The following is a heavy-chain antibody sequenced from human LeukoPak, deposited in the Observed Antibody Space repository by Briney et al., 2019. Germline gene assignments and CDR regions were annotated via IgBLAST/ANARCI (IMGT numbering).Heavy chain of an antibody. J-gene: IGHJ4*02. CDR3: STDYLLDISGEWNFFDS. V-gene: IGHV3-15*01. CDR1: GFNFTNAW. CDR2: IKTRDEGAAT. D-gene: IGHD6-19*01. Sequence: PGVSLRLSCAASGFNFTNAWMSWVRQVPGGGLEWIGQIKTRDEGAATDYAAPVNGRFTILRDDSDNTLYLHMNSLKSDDTGVYYCSTDYLLDISGEWNFFDSWGQGTLVTVSS.